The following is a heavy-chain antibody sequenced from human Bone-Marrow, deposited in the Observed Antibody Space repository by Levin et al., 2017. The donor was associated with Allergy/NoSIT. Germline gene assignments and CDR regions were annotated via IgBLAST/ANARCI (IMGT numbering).Heavy chain of an antibody. D-gene: IGHD3-22*01. CDR2: INPNGGGT. CDR3: ARVRYYDTSGYYGFDY. V-gene: IGHV1-2*02. Sequence: GESLKISCKASGYTFTGHYIHWVRQAPGQGLELMGWINPNGGGTNYAQKFQDRVTMTRDTSISTAYMELTRLRSDDTAVFYCARVRYYDTSGYYGFDYWGRGTLVTVSS. J-gene: IGHJ4*02. CDR1: GYTFTGHY.